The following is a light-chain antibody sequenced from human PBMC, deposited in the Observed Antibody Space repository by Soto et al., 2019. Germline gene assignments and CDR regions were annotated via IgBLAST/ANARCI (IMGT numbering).Light chain of an antibody. J-gene: IGLJ1*01. Sequence: QSALTQPASVSGSPGQSITISCTGTSSDIGSYNYVAWYQQFPGKTPKLIIYEVRNRPSGVSFRFSGSKSGNTASLTISGLQAEDEADYYCNSYAGSNDFVFGTGTKLTVL. CDR1: SSDIGSYNY. CDR3: NSYAGSNDFV. V-gene: IGLV2-14*01. CDR2: EVR.